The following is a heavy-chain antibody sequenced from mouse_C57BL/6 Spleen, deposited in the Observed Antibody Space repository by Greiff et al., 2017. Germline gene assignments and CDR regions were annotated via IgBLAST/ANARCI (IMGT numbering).Heavy chain of an antibody. J-gene: IGHJ3*01. CDR1: GFNIKDYY. D-gene: IGHD3-2*02. Sequence: VQLQQSGAELVKPGASVKLSCTASGFNIKDYYMHWVKQRTEQGLEWIGRIDPEDGETKYAPQFQGKDTITADTSSNTAYLQLSILTSEDTAVYYCARSLTAQSSAYWGQGTLVTVSA. CDR2: IDPEDGET. V-gene: IGHV14-2*01. CDR3: ARSLTAQSSAY.